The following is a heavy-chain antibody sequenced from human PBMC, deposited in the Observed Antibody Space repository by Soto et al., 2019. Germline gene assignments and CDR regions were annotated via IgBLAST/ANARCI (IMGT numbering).Heavy chain of an antibody. D-gene: IGHD3-10*02. CDR2: MNPNSGNT. CDR1: GYTFSSYD. J-gene: IGHJ5*02. CDR3: PSRYYYVTSASHGWFGP. V-gene: IGHV1-8*01. Sequence: GASVKVSCKASGYTFSSYDINWVRQATGQGLEWMGWMNPNSGNTGYAQKFQGRVTMRRNTSISTADMELSSLRSEDTAASYSPSRYYYVTSASHGWFGPCRRRTLVTVSS.